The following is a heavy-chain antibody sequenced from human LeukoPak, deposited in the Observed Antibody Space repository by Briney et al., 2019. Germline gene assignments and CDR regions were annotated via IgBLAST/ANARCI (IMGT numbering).Heavy chain of an antibody. D-gene: IGHD2-2*01. CDR1: GGTFSSYA. CDR2: IIPIFGTA. CDR3: AREASLVPAASPAYYYMDV. J-gene: IGHJ6*03. Sequence: ASVKVSCKASGGTFSSYAISWVRQAPGQGLEWMGGIIPIFGTANYAQKFQGRVTITADESTSTAYMEPSSLRSEDTAVYYCAREASLVPAASPAYYYMDVWGKGTTVTVSS. V-gene: IGHV1-69*13.